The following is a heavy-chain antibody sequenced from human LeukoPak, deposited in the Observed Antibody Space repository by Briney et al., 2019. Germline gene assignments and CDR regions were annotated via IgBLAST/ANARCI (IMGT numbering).Heavy chain of an antibody. CDR2: IYHSGST. J-gene: IGHJ4*02. V-gene: IGHV4-4*02. CDR1: GGSISSSNW. D-gene: IGHD6-19*01. CDR3: ARGGRRIVATTIYSSGWYYFDY. Sequence: SGTLSLTCAVSGGSISSSNWWSWVRQPPGKGQEWIGEIYHSGSTNYNPSLKSRVTISVDKSKNQFSLKLSSVTAADTAVYYCARGGRRIVATTIYSSGWYYFDYWGQGTLVTVSS.